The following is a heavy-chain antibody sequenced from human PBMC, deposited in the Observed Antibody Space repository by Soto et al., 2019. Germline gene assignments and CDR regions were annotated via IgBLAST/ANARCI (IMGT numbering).Heavy chain of an antibody. CDR3: AKADTAMAVGAFDI. CDR1: GFTFDGYT. Sequence: EVQLVESGGVVVQPGGSLRLSCAASGFTFDGYTMHWVRQAPGKGLEWVSLISWDGGSTYYADSVKGRFTISRDNSKNSLYLQMNSLRTEDTALYYCAKADTAMAVGAFDIWGQGTMVTVSS. V-gene: IGHV3-43*01. J-gene: IGHJ3*02. D-gene: IGHD5-18*01. CDR2: ISWDGGST.